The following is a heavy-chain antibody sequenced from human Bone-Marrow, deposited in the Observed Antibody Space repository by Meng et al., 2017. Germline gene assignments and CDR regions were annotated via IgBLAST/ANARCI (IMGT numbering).Heavy chain of an antibody. CDR1: GYTFTGYY. Sequence: ASVKVSCKASGYTFTGYYMHWVRQAPGQGLEWMGWINPNSGGTNYAQKFQGRVTMTRDTSISTAYMELSRLRSEDTAVYYCARGGSGELYRDAFDIWGQGTMVTVSS. CDR2: INPNSGGT. V-gene: IGHV1-2*02. J-gene: IGHJ3*02. CDR3: ARGGSGELYRDAFDI. D-gene: IGHD3-10*01.